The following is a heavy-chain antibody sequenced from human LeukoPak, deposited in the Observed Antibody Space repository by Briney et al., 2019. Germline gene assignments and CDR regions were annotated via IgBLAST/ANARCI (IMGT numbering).Heavy chain of an antibody. Sequence: SETLSLTCTVSGGSISSYYWSWIRQPPGKGLEWIGYIYYSGSTNYNPSLKSRVTISVDTSKNQFSLKLSAVTAADTAVYYCARLPVVDGAAFDIWDQGTMVTVSS. D-gene: IGHD2-15*01. CDR1: GGSISSYY. CDR2: IYYSGST. CDR3: ARLPVVDGAAFDI. V-gene: IGHV4-59*08. J-gene: IGHJ3*02.